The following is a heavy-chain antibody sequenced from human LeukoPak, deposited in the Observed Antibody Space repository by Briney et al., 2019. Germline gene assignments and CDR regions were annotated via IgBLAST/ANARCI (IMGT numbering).Heavy chain of an antibody. V-gene: IGHV3-30*18. D-gene: IGHD2-2*01. CDR3: AKEGYCSSTSCYSGGFQH. CDR2: ISYDGSNK. Sequence: GSLRLSCAASGFTFSSYGMHWVRQAPRKGLEWVAVISYDGSNKYYADSVKGRFTISRDNSKNTLYLQMNSLRAEDTAVYYCAKEGYCSSTSCYSGGFQHWGQGTLVTVSS. CDR1: GFTFSSYG. J-gene: IGHJ1*01.